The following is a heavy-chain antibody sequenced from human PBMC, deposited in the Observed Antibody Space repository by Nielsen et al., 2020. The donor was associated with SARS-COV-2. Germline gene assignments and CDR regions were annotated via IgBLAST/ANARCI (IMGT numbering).Heavy chain of an antibody. Sequence: ASVKVSCKASGYTFTTYYIHWVRQAPGQGLEWMGIVNPSRGSATYVQKFQGRVTMTEDTSTDTAYMELSSLRSEDTAVYYCATSTPLVRSAWFDPWGQGTLVTVSS. V-gene: IGHV1-46*01. CDR2: VNPSRGSA. CDR1: GYTFTTYY. J-gene: IGHJ5*02. D-gene: IGHD3-3*01. CDR3: ATSTPLVRSAWFDP.